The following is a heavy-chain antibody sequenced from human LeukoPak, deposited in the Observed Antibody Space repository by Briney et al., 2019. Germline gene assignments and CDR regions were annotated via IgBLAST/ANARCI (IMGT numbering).Heavy chain of an antibody. D-gene: IGHD3-22*01. CDR3: ARGAYYYDSSGYYAPGDDAFDI. CDR1: GGSISSYY. CDR2: IYYSGST. J-gene: IGHJ3*02. Sequence: SETLSLTCTVSGGSISSYYWSWIRQPPEKGLEWIGYIYYSGSTNYNPSLKSRVTISVDTSKNQFSLKLSSVTAADTAVYYCARGAYYYDSSGYYAPGDDAFDIWGQGTMVTVSS. V-gene: IGHV4-59*01.